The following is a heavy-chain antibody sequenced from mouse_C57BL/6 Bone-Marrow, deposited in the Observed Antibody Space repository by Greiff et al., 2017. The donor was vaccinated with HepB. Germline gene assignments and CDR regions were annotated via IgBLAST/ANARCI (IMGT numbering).Heavy chain of an antibody. J-gene: IGHJ3*01. CDR3: AREGSSGYSWFAY. CDR1: GYTFTSYW. V-gene: IGHV1-61*01. Sequence: VQLQQSGAELVRPGSSVKLSCKASGYTFTSYWMDWVKQRPGQGLEWIGNIYPSDSETHYNQKFKDKATLTVDKSSSTAYMQLSSLTSEDSAVYYCAREGSSGYSWFAYWGQGTLVTVSA. CDR2: IYPSDSET. D-gene: IGHD3-2*02.